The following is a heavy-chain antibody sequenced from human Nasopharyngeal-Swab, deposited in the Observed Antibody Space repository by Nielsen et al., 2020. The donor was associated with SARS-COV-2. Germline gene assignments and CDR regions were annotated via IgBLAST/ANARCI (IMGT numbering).Heavy chain of an antibody. Sequence: WIRQPPGKGLEWVSAISGSGGSTYYADSVKGRFTISRDNSKNTLYLQMNSLRAEDTAVYYCATEVVTARGADYWGQGTLVTVSS. CDR3: ATEVVTARGADY. D-gene: IGHD2-21*02. V-gene: IGHV3-23*01. CDR2: ISGSGGST. J-gene: IGHJ4*02.